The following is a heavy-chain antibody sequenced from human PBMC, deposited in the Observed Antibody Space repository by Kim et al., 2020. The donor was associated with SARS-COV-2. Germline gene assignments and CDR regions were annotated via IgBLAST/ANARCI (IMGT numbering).Heavy chain of an antibody. V-gene: IGHV3-48*03. CDR2: ISSISRSI. Sequence: GGSLRLSCAASGFRFSNYEMNWVCQTQGKGLERISYISSISRSIYYADSVRGRFTISRDNAKNSLYLQMNSLRAEDTAVYYCATPASTDGWYFDYWGRGTLVTVSS. CDR1: GFRFSNYE. D-gene: IGHD6-19*01. CDR3: ATPASTDGWYFDY. J-gene: IGHJ4*02.